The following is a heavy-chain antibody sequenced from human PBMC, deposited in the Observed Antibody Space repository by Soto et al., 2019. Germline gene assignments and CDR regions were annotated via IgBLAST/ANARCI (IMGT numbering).Heavy chain of an antibody. V-gene: IGHV1-2*02. Sequence: ASVKVSCKSSGYTFTGHYIHWVRQAPEQGPEWMGEIGPESGATRYAQKFQGRVTMTRDMSITTVYMELNNLSPDDTAVYYCGRGRSGQIVVFYWGQGTPVTVSS. CDR2: IGPESGAT. J-gene: IGHJ4*02. D-gene: IGHD1-26*01. CDR3: GRGRSGQIVVFY. CDR1: GYTFTGHY.